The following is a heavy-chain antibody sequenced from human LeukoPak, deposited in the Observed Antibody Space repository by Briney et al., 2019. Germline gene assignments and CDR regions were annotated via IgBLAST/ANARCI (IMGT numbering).Heavy chain of an antibody. D-gene: IGHD3-10*01. J-gene: IGHJ4*02. CDR2: ISWDGGST. V-gene: IGHV3-43*01. CDR1: GFTFDDYT. Sequence: PGGSLRLSCAASGFTFDDYTMHWVRQAPGKGLEWVCLISWDGGSTYYADSVKGRFTISRDNSKNSLYLQMNSLRTEDTALYYCAKGYGSGSYSDSYYFDYWGQGTLVTVSS. CDR3: AKGYGSGSYSDSYYFDY.